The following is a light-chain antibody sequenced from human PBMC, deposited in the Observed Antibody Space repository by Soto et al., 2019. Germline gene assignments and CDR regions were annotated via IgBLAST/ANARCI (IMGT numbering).Light chain of an antibody. Sequence: IVLTQSPGTLSLSAGERATLSCRASQSLSSNYLAWYQQKPGQAPTVLIYGASSRATGIPDRFSGSGSGTDFTLTISRLEPEDFAVYYCQQYDTSATFGQGTKVEIK. CDR1: QSLSSNY. V-gene: IGKV3-20*01. CDR3: QQYDTSAT. J-gene: IGKJ1*01. CDR2: GAS.